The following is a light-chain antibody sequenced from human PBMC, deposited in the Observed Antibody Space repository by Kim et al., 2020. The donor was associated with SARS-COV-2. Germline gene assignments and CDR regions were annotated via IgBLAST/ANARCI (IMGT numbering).Light chain of an antibody. CDR2: DVS. Sequence: QSITIPGTGTINHVGGYHYASWYQQHPGKAPKLMIYDVSKRPSGVSNRFSGSKSGNTASLTISGLQAEDEADYYCSSYTSSSTNYVFGTGTKVTVL. J-gene: IGLJ1*01. CDR1: INHVGGYHY. V-gene: IGLV2-14*04. CDR3: SSYTSSSTNYV.